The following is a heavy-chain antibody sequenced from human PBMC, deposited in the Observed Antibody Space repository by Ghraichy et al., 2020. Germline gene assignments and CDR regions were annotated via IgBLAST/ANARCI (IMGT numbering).Heavy chain of an antibody. V-gene: IGHV3-48*02. CDR2: ISSSSGSI. D-gene: IGHD3-10*01. J-gene: IGHJ4*02. CDR3: ARKDFFNSGTYYIPFFDS. Sequence: VSSISSSSGSIFYADSVKGRFTISRDNAKNSLYLQMNSLRDEDTAVYFCARKDFFNSGTYYIPFFDSWGQGT.